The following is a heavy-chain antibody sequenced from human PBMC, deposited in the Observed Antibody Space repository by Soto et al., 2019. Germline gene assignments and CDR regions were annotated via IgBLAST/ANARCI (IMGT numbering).Heavy chain of an antibody. J-gene: IGHJ3*02. CDR3: ARVEYSGYDPPPNDAFDI. CDR1: GGTFSSYT. V-gene: IGHV1-69*02. Sequence: QVQLVQSGAEVKKPGSSVKVSCKASGGTFSSYTISWVRQAPGQGLEWMGRIIPILGIANYAQKFQGRVTITADKSTSTAYMELSSLRSEDTAVYYCARVEYSGYDPPPNDAFDIWGQGTMVTXSS. D-gene: IGHD5-12*01. CDR2: IIPILGIA.